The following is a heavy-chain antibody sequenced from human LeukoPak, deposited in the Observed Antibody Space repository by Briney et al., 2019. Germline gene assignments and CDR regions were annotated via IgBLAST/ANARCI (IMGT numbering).Heavy chain of an antibody. CDR2: IYTSGTT. Sequence: PSETLSLTCTVSGGSISSYYWSWIRQPAGKGLEWIGRIYTSGTTHYNPSLKSRVTISVDTSKNQFSLKLSSVTAADTAVYHCARVIRGSYYYWLDPWGQGTLVTVSS. CDR3: ARVIRGSYYYWLDP. CDR1: GGSISSYY. D-gene: IGHD1-26*01. J-gene: IGHJ5*02. V-gene: IGHV4-4*07.